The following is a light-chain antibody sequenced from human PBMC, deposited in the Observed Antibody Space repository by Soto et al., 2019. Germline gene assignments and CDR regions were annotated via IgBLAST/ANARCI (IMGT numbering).Light chain of an antibody. V-gene: IGKV1-33*01. J-gene: IGKJ4*01. Sequence: DIQMTQSPSSLSASVGDRVTITCQASQDITNHLNWYQQKPGKAPKLLICDASNLETGVPSRFSGSGSETYFTFTISSLQPEDIATYYCQQSHGLPTVGGGTKVEIK. CDR3: QQSHGLPT. CDR1: QDITNH. CDR2: DAS.